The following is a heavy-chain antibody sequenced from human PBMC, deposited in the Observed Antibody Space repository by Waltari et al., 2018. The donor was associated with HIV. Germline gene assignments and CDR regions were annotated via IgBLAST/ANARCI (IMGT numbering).Heavy chain of an antibody. Sequence: EVQLVASGGGLVQPGGTLRLSCAASVFTFSSYSLTWVRQAPGKGLEWVSYISSSSSTIYYADSVKGRFIISRDNAKNSLYLQMNSLRAEDTAVYYCARVDTAMVLDYWGQGTLVTVSS. CDR2: ISSSSSTI. D-gene: IGHD5-18*01. CDR3: ARVDTAMVLDY. CDR1: VFTFSSYS. J-gene: IGHJ4*02. V-gene: IGHV3-48*01.